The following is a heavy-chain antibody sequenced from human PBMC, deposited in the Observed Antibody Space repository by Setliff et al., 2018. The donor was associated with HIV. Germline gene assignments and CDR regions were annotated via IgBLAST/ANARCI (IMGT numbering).Heavy chain of an antibody. J-gene: IGHJ4*02. Sequence: SETLSLTCTVSGGSISSSAYYWAWIRQPPGKGLEWIGRIYYSGSTYYTPSLNSRVTISVDTSKNQISLKLVSVTAADTAVYYCARRENSDRSGLGTFDFWGQGTLVTVSS. CDR1: GGSISSSAYY. CDR3: ARRENSDRSGLGTFDF. D-gene: IGHD3-22*01. CDR2: IYYSGST. V-gene: IGHV4-39*01.